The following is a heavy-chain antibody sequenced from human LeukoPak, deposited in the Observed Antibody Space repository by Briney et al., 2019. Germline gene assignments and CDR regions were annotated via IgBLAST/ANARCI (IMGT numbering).Heavy chain of an antibody. CDR2: FDPEDGET. CDR3: ATRVVEVITTGPQTEADY. CDR1: GYTLTELS. Sequence: GASVKVSCKVSGYTLTELSMHWVRQAPGKGLEWMGGFDPEDGETIYAQKFQGRVTMTEDTSTDTAYMELGSLRSEDTAVYYCATRVVEVITTGPQTEADYWGQGTLVTVSS. D-gene: IGHD3-22*01. J-gene: IGHJ4*02. V-gene: IGHV1-24*01.